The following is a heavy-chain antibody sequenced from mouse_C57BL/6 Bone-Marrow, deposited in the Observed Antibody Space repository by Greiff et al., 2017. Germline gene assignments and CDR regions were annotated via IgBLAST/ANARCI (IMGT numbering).Heavy chain of an antibody. J-gene: IGHJ2*01. Sequence: EVKLMESGPVLVKPGASVKMSCKASGYTFTDYYMNWVQQSHGKSLEWIGVINPYNGGTSYNQKFKGKATLTVDKSSSTAYMELNSLTSEDSAVYYCARGGYEGDYWGQGTTLTVSS. CDR1: GYTFTDYY. CDR2: INPYNGGT. CDR3: ARGGYEGDY. V-gene: IGHV1-19*01. D-gene: IGHD3-1*01.